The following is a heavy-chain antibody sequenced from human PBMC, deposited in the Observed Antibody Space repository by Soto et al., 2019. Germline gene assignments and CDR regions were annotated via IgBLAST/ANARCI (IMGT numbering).Heavy chain of an antibody. CDR3: ARLQSEDSSSSAIDS. J-gene: IGHJ4*02. CDR1: GGSISSGGYY. V-gene: IGHV4-31*03. Sequence: QVQLQESGPGLVKPSQTLSLTCTVSGGSISSGGYYWSWIRQHPGKGLEWIGYIYYSGSTYYNPSLKSRVTIAVDTSKNQFSLKLSSVTAADTALYYCARLQSEDSSSSAIDSWGQGTLVTVSS. D-gene: IGHD6-6*01. CDR2: IYYSGST.